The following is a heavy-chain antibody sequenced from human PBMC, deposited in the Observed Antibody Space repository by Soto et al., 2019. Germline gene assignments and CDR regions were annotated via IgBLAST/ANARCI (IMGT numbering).Heavy chain of an antibody. CDR1: GFTFSSYA. D-gene: IGHD6-6*01. CDR3: AKDTRRSSDAYYYYYGMDV. J-gene: IGHJ6*02. Sequence: EVQLLESGGGLVQPGGSLRLSCAASGFTFSSYAMSWVRQAPGKGLEWVSAISGSGGSTYYADSVKGRFTISRDNSKNTLYLQMNSLRAEDTAVYYCAKDTRRSSDAYYYYYGMDVWGQGTTVTVSS. V-gene: IGHV3-23*01. CDR2: ISGSGGST.